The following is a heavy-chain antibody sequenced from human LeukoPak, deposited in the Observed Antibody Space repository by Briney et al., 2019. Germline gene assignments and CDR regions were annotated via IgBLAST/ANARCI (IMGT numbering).Heavy chain of an antibody. Sequence: GGSLRLSCAASGFIFSSFGMHWVRQAPGKGLEWVAVMWYDGSYKYYVDSVKGRFTISRDNAKNTLYLQMNNLRVEDTAVYYCARVGDYENSGSQPFDYWGQGTLVTVSS. J-gene: IGHJ4*02. D-gene: IGHD3-22*01. CDR2: MWYDGSYK. V-gene: IGHV3-33*01. CDR1: GFIFSSFG. CDR3: ARVGDYENSGSQPFDY.